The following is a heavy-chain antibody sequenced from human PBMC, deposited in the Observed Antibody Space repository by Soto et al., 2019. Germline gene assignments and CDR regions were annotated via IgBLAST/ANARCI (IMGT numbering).Heavy chain of an antibody. J-gene: IGHJ6*02. CDR2: ISASGAST. CDR1: GFTFSIYA. V-gene: IGHV3-23*01. D-gene: IGHD6-6*01. Sequence: GSLRLSCAASGFTFSIYAMTWVRQAPGKGLQWVSGISASGASTYYADSVRGRFTISRDDPKNTLYLQMNGLRAEDTAVYYCAKDLARSPSGLPPDVWGQGTTVTVSS. CDR3: AKDLARSPSGLPPDV.